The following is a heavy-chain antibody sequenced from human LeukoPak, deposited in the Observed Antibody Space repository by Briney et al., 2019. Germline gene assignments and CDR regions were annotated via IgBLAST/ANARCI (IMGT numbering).Heavy chain of an antibody. Sequence: SETLSLTCTVSGASISSYSSYWGWIRQPPGKGLEWMGCIHYSGTTYSNPSLKSRISISVDTSKSQFSLKLRSVTAADTAVYYCARRYYFVSGSYYPFDYWGQGTLVTVSS. J-gene: IGHJ4*02. CDR3: ARRYYFVSGSYYPFDY. D-gene: IGHD3-10*01. CDR2: IHYSGTT. CDR1: GASISSYSSY. V-gene: IGHV4-39*01.